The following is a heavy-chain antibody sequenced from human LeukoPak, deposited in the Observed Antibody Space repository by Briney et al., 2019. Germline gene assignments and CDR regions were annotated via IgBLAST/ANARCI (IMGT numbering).Heavy chain of an antibody. V-gene: IGHV3-9*03. D-gene: IGHD6-13*01. CDR2: ISWNSGSI. CDR1: GFTFDDYA. Sequence: GXXLRPSCAASGFTFDDYAMHWVRQAQGKGLEWVSGISWNSGSIVYTDSVKGRFTISRDNAKNSLYLQMISLRAEYMVLYYCAKGQSGSSWYYFDYWGQGTLVTVSS. J-gene: IGHJ4*02. CDR3: AKGQSGSSWYYFDY.